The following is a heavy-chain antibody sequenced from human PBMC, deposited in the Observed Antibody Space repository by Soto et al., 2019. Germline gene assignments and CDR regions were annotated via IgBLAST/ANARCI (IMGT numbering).Heavy chain of an antibody. D-gene: IGHD1-7*01. CDR2: ISNDGNNK. J-gene: IGHJ4*02. CDR3: AKDHQTYNWDYLFDS. V-gene: IGHV3-30*18. CDR1: GFTFSIND. Sequence: GGSLRLSCAASGFTFSINDMHWVRQAPGRGLEVVAVISNDGNNKYYADSVKGRFTLSRDNSKNMVYLQMDSLRVEDTAVYYCAKDHQTYNWDYLFDSWGPGTLVTVSS.